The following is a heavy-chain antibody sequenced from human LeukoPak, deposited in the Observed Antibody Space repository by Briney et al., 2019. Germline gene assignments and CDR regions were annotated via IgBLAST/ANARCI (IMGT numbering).Heavy chain of an antibody. Sequence: GGSLRLSCAASGFTFSSYAMSWVRQAPGKGLEWVSSISSSSSYIYYADSVKGRFTISRDNAKNSLYLQMNSLRAEDTAVYYCARAKNPKNGAFDIWGQGTMVTVSS. J-gene: IGHJ3*02. CDR3: ARAKNPKNGAFDI. CDR2: ISSSSSYI. D-gene: IGHD2-8*01. V-gene: IGHV3-21*04. CDR1: GFTFSSYA.